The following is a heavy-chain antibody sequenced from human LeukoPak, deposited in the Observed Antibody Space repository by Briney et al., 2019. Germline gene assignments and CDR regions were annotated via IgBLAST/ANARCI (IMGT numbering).Heavy chain of an antibody. V-gene: IGHV3-15*01. CDR1: GFTFSNAW. CDR3: TTELLYYYDSSGSDY. CDR2: IKSKTDGGTT. D-gene: IGHD3-22*01. J-gene: IGHJ4*02. Sequence: PGGSLRLSCAASGFTFSNAWMSWVRQAPGKGLEWVGRIKSKTDGGTTDYAAPVKGRFTISRDDSKNTLYLQMNSLKTGDTAVYYCTTELLYYYDSSGSDYWGQGTLVTVSS.